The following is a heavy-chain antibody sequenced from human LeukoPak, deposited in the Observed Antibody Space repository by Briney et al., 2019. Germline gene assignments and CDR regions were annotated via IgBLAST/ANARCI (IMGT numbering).Heavy chain of an antibody. Sequence: PGGSLRLSCEASGFILTSHWMSWVRQAPGKRPEWVANIKQDGSDKYYLDSVKGRFTISRDNAKNSLYLQMNSLRDEDTAMYYCVRGGGTLDMWGQETMVTVSS. V-gene: IGHV3-7*01. D-gene: IGHD1-1*01. CDR1: GFILTSHW. CDR2: IKQDGSDK. CDR3: VRGGGTLDM. J-gene: IGHJ3*02.